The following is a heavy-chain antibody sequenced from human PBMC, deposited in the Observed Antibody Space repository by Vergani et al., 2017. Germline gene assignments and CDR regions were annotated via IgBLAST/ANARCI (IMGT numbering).Heavy chain of an antibody. CDR2: INPNSGGT. Sequence: QVQLVQSGAEVKKPGASVKVSCKASGYTFTSYYMHWVRQAPGQGLEWMGIINPNSGGTNYAQKFQGRVTMTRDTSISTAYMELSRLRSDDTAVYYCARGRITMVRGVNRDAFDIWGQGTMVTVSS. J-gene: IGHJ3*02. V-gene: IGHV1-2*02. CDR3: ARGRITMVRGVNRDAFDI. CDR1: GYTFTSYY. D-gene: IGHD3-10*01.